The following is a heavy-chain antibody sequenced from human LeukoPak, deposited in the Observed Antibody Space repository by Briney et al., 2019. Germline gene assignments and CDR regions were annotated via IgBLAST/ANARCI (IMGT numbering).Heavy chain of an antibody. CDR1: GFTFSSYS. Sequence: GGSLRLSCAASGFTFSSYSMNWVRQAPGKGLEWVAVISYDGSNKYYADSVKGRFTISRDNSKNTLYLQMNSLRAEDTAVYYCAKEGNPKGIVVVWYYYYGMDVWGQGTTVTVSS. CDR3: AKEGNPKGIVVVWYYYYGMDV. V-gene: IGHV3-30*18. D-gene: IGHD2-15*01. CDR2: ISYDGSNK. J-gene: IGHJ6*02.